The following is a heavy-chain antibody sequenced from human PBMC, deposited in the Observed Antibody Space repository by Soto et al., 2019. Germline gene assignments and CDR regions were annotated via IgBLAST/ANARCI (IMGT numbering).Heavy chain of an antibody. V-gene: IGHV2-5*01. D-gene: IGHD2-21*02. CDR3: ALAAYCGGDCYSYYDY. CDR2: IYWNDDK. J-gene: IGHJ4*02. Sequence: SGPTLVKPTQTLTLTCTFSGFSLSTSGVGVGWIRQPPGKALEWLALIYWNDDKRYSPSLKSRLTITKDTSKNQVVLTMTNMDPVDTATYYCALAAYCGGDCYSYYDYWGQGTLVTVSS. CDR1: GFSLSTSGVG.